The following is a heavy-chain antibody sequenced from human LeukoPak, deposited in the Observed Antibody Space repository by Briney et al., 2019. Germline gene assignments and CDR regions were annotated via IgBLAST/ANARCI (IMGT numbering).Heavy chain of an antibody. CDR1: GFTFRTYG. CDR3: AREDVRDGYNYQGFDY. Sequence: GRSLRLSCAASGFTFRTYGMHWVRQAPGKGLEWVAVIWYDGSEKYYADSVKGRFTISRDNSKNTLYLQMNSLRAEDTAVYYCAREDVRDGYNYQGFDYWGQGTLVTVSS. J-gene: IGHJ4*02. V-gene: IGHV3-33*01. CDR2: IWYDGSEK. D-gene: IGHD5-24*01.